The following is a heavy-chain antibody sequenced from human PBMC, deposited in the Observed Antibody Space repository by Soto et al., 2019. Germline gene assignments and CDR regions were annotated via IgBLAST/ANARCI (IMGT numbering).Heavy chain of an antibody. CDR1: GFTFSSYS. J-gene: IGHJ4*02. Sequence: EVQLVESGGGLVKPGGSLRLSCAASGFTFSSYSMNWVRQAPGKGLEWVSSISSSSSYIYYADSVKGRFTISRDNAKNSLFLQMNSLRAEETGVYYCARDRRGLVGAPRWGQGTLVTVSS. CDR2: ISSSSSYI. V-gene: IGHV3-21*01. CDR3: ARDRRGLVGAPR. D-gene: IGHD1-26*01.